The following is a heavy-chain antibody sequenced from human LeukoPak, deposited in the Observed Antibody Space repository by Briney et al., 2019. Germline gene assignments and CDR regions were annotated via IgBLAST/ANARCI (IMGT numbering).Heavy chain of an antibody. CDR1: GFTFTHCA. V-gene: IGHV3-30*03. D-gene: IGHD3-22*01. Sequence: PGRSLRLSCAASGFTFTHCAMHWVRQTPGKGLEWVAVIFYDETIQCYSDSVRGRLIVSRDNPKNTLYLQMNSLRAEDTAVYYCARDPRGPAGYDSPARDTFDYWGQGTLVTVSS. CDR3: ARDPRGPAGYDSPARDTFDY. CDR2: IFYDETIQ. J-gene: IGHJ4*02.